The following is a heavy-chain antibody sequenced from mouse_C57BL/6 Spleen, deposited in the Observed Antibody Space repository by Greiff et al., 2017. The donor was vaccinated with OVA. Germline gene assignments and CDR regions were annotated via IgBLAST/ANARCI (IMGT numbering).Heavy chain of an antibody. D-gene: IGHD2-1*01. CDR3: ARRGNYEAMDY. V-gene: IGHV5-12*01. J-gene: IGHJ4*01. CDR2: ISNGGGST. CDR1: GFTFSDYY. Sequence: EVMLVESGGGLVQPGGSLKLSCAASGFTFSDYYMYWVRQTPEKRLEWVAYISNGGGSTYYPDTVKGRFTISRDNAKNTLYLQMSRLKSEDTAMYYCARRGNYEAMDYWGQGTSVTVSS.